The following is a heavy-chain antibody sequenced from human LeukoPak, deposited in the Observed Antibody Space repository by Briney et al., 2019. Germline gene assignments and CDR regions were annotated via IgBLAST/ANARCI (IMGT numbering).Heavy chain of an antibody. D-gene: IGHD4-17*01. CDR2: IYYSGST. V-gene: IGHV4-59*01. J-gene: IGHJ4*02. CDR1: GGSISSYY. Sequence: KPSETLSLSCTVSGGSISSYYWSWIRQPPGKGLEWIGYIYYSGSTNYNPSLKSRVTMSVDTSKNQFSLKLSSVTAADTAVYYCARERDYGDYDYWGQGTLVTVSS. CDR3: ARERDYGDYDY.